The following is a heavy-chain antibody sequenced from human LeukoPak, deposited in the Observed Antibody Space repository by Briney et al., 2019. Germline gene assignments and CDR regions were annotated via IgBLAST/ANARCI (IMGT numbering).Heavy chain of an antibody. CDR2: ISWNSGSI. CDR3: AKISGAHDGYFDY. D-gene: IGHD6-25*01. Sequence: GGSLRLSCAASGFTFDDYAMHWVRQAPGKGLEWVSGISWNSGSIGYADSVKGRFTISRDNAKNSLYLQMNSLRAEDTALYYCAKISGAHDGYFDYWGQGTLVTVSS. J-gene: IGHJ4*02. CDR1: GFTFDDYA. V-gene: IGHV3-9*01.